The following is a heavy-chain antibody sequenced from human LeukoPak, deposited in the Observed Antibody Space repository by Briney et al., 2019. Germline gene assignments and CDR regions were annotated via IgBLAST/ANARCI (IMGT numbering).Heavy chain of an antibody. CDR2: LHSNGAFT. CDR1: GFTLSNYW. V-gene: IGHV3-74*01. J-gene: IGHJ4*01. CDR3: ARFVVVTAGDY. D-gene: IGHD2-21*02. Sequence: GGSLRLSCSASGFTLSNYWMHWVRRAPGKGLVWVARLHSNGAFTTYADSVKGRFTISRDTAKNTLYLQMNSLRVEDTAVYYCARFVVVTAGDYWGQGTLVTVSS.